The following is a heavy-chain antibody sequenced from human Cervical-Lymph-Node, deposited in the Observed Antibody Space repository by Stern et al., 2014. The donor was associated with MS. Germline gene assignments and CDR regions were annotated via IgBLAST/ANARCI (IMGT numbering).Heavy chain of an antibody. J-gene: IGHJ3*01. V-gene: IGHV4-30-2*01. Sequence: QVQLVQSGSGQAKPSQTLSLTCAVSGGSISSGGSSWNWIRQPPGKGLEWIGFIYHSGSTYYNPSPKGRVFISVDTSKNQFALNLRSVTAADTAVYYCARGGVIYTQDRNGFDVWGQGTMVTVSS. CDR1: GGSISSGGSS. CDR2: IYHSGST. CDR3: ARGGVIYTQDRNGFDV. D-gene: IGHD2-21*01.